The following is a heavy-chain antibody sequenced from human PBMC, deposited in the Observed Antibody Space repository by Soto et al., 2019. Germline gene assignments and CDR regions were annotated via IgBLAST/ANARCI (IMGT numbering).Heavy chain of an antibody. CDR2: INHSGST. CDR1: GGSFSGYY. V-gene: IGHV4-34*01. J-gene: IGHJ5*02. D-gene: IGHD3-10*01. Sequence: KASETLSLTCAVYGGSFSGYYWSWIRQPPGKGLEWIGEINHSGSTNYNPSLKSRVTISVDTSKNQFSLKLSSVTAADTAVYYCARGGHVWGSGSPWWFDPWGQGTLVTVSS. CDR3: ARGGHVWGSGSPWWFDP.